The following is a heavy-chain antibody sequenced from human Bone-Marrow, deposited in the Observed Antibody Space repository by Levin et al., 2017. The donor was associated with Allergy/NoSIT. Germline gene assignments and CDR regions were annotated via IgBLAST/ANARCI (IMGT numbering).Heavy chain of an antibody. Sequence: GESLKISCAASGFTFSSYEMNWVRQAPGKGLEWVSYISSSGSTIYYADSVKGRFTISRDNAKNSLYLQMNSLRAEDTAVYYCARDKSRRDGYNLCFDYWGQGTLVTVSS. CDR1: GFTFSSYE. CDR2: ISSSGSTI. V-gene: IGHV3-48*03. D-gene: IGHD5-24*01. CDR3: ARDKSRRDGYNLCFDY. J-gene: IGHJ4*02.